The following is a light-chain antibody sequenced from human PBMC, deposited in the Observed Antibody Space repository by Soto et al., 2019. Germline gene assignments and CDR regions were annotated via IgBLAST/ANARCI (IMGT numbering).Light chain of an antibody. V-gene: IGLV2-14*03. J-gene: IGLJ1*01. CDR1: SSDVGGFDH. CDR2: DVS. Sequence: HSALTQPASLSGSPGQSITISCTGASSDVGGFDHVSWYQQHPGKVPRLLIYDVSSRPSGVSDRFSGSKSGNTASLTISGLQAEDEADYYCNSFTTTTPYVFGTGTKVTVL. CDR3: NSFTTTTPYV.